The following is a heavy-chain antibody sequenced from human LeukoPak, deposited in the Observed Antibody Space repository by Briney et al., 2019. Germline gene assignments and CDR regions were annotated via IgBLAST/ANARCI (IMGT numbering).Heavy chain of an antibody. CDR1: GGSISSYY. CDR2: IYYSGST. D-gene: IGHD3-22*01. Sequence: PSETLSLTCTVSGGSISSYYWSWIRQPPGKGLEWIGYIYYSGSTNYNPSLKSRVTISVDTSKNQFSLKLSSVTAADTAVYYCARGSEYYYDSSGYWMYYFDYWGQGTLVTVSS. J-gene: IGHJ4*02. CDR3: ARGSEYYYDSSGYWMYYFDY. V-gene: IGHV4-59*01.